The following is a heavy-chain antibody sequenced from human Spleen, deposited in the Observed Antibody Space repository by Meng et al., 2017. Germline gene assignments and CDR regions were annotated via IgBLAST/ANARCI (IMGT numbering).Heavy chain of an antibody. V-gene: IGHV3-23*01. CDR3: ARWTYHYDF. D-gene: IGHD5-24*01. Sequence: DVQLLESGGGLVQPGGSLRLSCAASGFTFSNYAMSWVRKAPGKGLEWVSAISSTGDTKLYADSVRGRFTIPRDNSKSTLYMQMHSLRVEDTAIYYCARWTYHYDFWGQGTLVTVSS. CDR2: ISSTGDTK. CDR1: GFTFSNYA. J-gene: IGHJ4*02.